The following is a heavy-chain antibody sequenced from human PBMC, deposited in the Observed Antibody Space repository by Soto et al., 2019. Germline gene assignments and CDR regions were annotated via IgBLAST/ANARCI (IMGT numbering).Heavy chain of an antibody. V-gene: IGHV4-59*01. CDR3: AAGEASSRNLAPYYLDF. J-gene: IGHJ4*02. D-gene: IGHD6-13*01. Sequence: SETLSLTCTVSGGSMRNYFWTWIRQPPGKGLEWIGYIHYSGTTSFFPSYNPSLRSRVTISEDTSKNQFSLKLLSVTTADTAVYFCAAGEASSRNLAPYYLDFWGQGTLVTVS. CDR2: IHYSGTT. CDR1: GGSMRNYF.